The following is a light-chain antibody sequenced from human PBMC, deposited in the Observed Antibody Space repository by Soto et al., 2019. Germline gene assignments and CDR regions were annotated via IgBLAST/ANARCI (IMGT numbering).Light chain of an antibody. CDR3: QQYGSSPWT. Sequence: EIVLTQSSCTLSSSPGGRATRSCRASQSVSSSYLAWYQQKNRQAPRLVIYGASSRATGIPDRFSGSGCGTDFNLTISRLETEDFAVYYCQQYGSSPWTFGQGTKVDIK. V-gene: IGKV3-20*01. CDR2: GAS. CDR1: QSVSSSY. J-gene: IGKJ1*01.